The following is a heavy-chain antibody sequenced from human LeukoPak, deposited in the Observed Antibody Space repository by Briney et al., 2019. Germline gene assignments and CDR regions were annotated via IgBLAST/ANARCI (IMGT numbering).Heavy chain of an antibody. D-gene: IGHD4-17*01. CDR3: ARVEDNYGDSSYDY. J-gene: IGHJ4*02. Sequence: ASVKVSCKXSGYTFTSYGISWVRQAPGQGLEWMGWISAYNGNTNYSQKLQGRVTMTTDTSTSTAYMELRSLRSDDTAVYYCARVEDNYGDSSYDYWGQGTLVTVSS. CDR2: ISAYNGNT. V-gene: IGHV1-18*01. CDR1: GYTFTSYG.